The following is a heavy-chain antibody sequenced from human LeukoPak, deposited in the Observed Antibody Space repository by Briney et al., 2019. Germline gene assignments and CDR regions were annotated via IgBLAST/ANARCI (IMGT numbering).Heavy chain of an antibody. CDR3: ARGRTTWGTSVLGY. V-gene: IGHV4-34*01. Sequence: SETLSLTCAVYGGSFSGFYWTWVRQPPGKGLEWIGEINHSGGTNYNTSLRSRVTISADTSKNQFSLNLTSMTAADTAVYYCARGRTTWGTSVLGYWGQGTLVTVSS. D-gene: IGHD3-16*01. J-gene: IGHJ4*02. CDR2: INHSGGT. CDR1: GGSFSGFY.